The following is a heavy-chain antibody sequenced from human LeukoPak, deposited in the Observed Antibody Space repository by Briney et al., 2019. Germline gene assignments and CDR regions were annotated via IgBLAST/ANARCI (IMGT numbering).Heavy chain of an antibody. CDR2: IRSDRYNE. J-gene: IGHJ4*02. CDR3: AKPGNQGYFDY. Sequence: GGSLRLSCAASGFTFNNYGMHWVRQAPGKGLEWVAFIRSDRYNEYYADSVRGRFTISRDNSKNTLYLQMNSLRAEDTAVYYCAKPGNQGYFDYWGQGTLVTVSS. V-gene: IGHV3-30*02. CDR1: GFTFNNYG. D-gene: IGHD4-23*01.